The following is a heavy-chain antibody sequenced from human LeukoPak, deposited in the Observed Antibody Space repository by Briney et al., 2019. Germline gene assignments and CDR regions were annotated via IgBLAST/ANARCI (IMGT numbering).Heavy chain of an antibody. CDR1: GFTFSSYW. D-gene: IGHD3-10*01. CDR2: IQENGGEK. Sequence: GGSLRLSCAASGFTFSSYWMSWVRQAPGKGLEWVADIQENGGEKYYIDSVKGRFTISRDNAKNSLYLQMNSLRVEDTAVYYCARDRRYGSGNYFHYWYFGLWGRGTQVTVSS. J-gene: IGHJ2*01. V-gene: IGHV3-7*04. CDR3: ARDRRYGSGNYFHYWYFGL.